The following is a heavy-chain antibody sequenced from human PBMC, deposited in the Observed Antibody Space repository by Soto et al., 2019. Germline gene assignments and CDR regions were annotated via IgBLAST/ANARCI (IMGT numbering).Heavy chain of an antibody. D-gene: IGHD5-18*01. CDR3: PGVGYGYGPWNY. J-gene: IGHJ4*02. CDR1: GGTFSSYA. V-gene: IGHV1-69*01. CDR2: IIPIFGTA. Sequence: QVQLVQSGAEVKKPGSSVKVSCKASGGTFSSYAISWVRQAAGPGLEWMGGIIPIFGTASYAQKFQVRVTIPPDESTSTAYMELSSLRSEDKAVYYCPGVGYGYGPWNYCGQGTLVTVSS.